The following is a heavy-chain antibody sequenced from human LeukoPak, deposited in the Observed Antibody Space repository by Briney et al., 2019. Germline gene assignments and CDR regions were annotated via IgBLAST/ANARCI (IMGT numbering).Heavy chain of an antibody. J-gene: IGHJ4*02. CDR1: GFSLSTSGVA. CDR3: AHRRHNRYAYNPGGNFDF. D-gene: IGHD5-24*01. CDR2: IYWDDDK. V-gene: IGHV2-5*02. Sequence: SGPTLVKPTQTLTLTCTFSGFSLSTSGVAVGWIRQPPGKALEWLALIYWDDDKNYTPSLKNRLTVTKDTSKDQVVLTMTNMDPVDTAAYYCAHRRHNRYAYNPGGNFDFWGQGTLVTVSS.